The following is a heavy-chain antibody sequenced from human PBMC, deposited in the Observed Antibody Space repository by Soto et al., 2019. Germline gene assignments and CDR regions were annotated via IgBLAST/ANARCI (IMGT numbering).Heavy chain of an antibody. CDR3: ARESGYLNWFDP. D-gene: IGHD1-1*01. Sequence: EVQLVESGGGLVQPGGSLRLSCAASGFTFSSYSMNWVRQAPGKGLEWVSYIRSSSSTIYYADSVKGRFTISRDNAKNSLYLQMNSLRAEDTAVYYCARESGYLNWFDPWGQGTLVTVSS. CDR1: GFTFSSYS. J-gene: IGHJ5*02. CDR2: IRSSSSTI. V-gene: IGHV3-48*01.